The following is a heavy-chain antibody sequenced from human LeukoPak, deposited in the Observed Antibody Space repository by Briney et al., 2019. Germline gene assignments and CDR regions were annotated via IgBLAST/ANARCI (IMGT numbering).Heavy chain of an antibody. D-gene: IGHD6-25*01. J-gene: IGHJ4*02. CDR1: GGSITSSGYY. V-gene: IGHV4-31*03. CDR2: IYYSGST. CDR3: ARAAATHPTSELDY. Sequence: SETLSLTCTVSGGSITSSGYYWIWIRQHPGKGLEWIGYIYYSGSTYYNPSLKSRVTISVDTSKNQFSLKPSSVTAADTAVYYCARAAATHPTSELDYWGQGTLVTVSS.